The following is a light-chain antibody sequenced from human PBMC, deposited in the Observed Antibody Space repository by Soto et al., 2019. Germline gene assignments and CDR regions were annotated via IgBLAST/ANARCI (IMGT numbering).Light chain of an antibody. V-gene: IGLV1-47*01. Sequence: QSVLTQPPSASGTPGQRVTISCSGSSSNIGSNSVYWYQQLPGTAPKLPTYRNNRGPSGVPDRFSGSKSGTSASLAISGFRSEDEADYYCATWDDSLSGPVFGGGTKLTVL. CDR3: ATWDDSLSGPV. J-gene: IGLJ2*01. CDR1: SSNIGSNS. CDR2: RNN.